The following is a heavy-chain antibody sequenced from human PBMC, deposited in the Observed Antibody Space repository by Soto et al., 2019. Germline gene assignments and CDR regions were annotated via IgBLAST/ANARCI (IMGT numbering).Heavy chain of an antibody. V-gene: IGHV3-23*01. Sequence: HPGGSLRLSCAASGFSFTSYALSWVRQAPGKGLEWVSTISGSDGKTYYADSVKGRFSISRDTSKTTLYLQMNSLRVEDTAVYYCARWSFLDYWGQGTRVTVSS. CDR2: ISGSDGKT. J-gene: IGHJ4*02. CDR1: GFSFTSYA. D-gene: IGHD1-26*01. CDR3: ARWSFLDY.